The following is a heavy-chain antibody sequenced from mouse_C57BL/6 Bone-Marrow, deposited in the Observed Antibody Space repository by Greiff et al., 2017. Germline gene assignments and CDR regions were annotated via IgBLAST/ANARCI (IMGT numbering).Heavy chain of an antibody. CDR1: GYTFTSYW. Sequence: VQLQQPGAELVRPGSSVKLSCKASGYTFTSYWMDWVKQRPGQGLEWIGNLYPSDSETHYNQKFKDKATLTVDKSSSTAYMPLSSLTSEDSAVYYCARECYYGKDYWGQGTTLTVSS. CDR2: LYPSDSET. V-gene: IGHV1-61*01. J-gene: IGHJ2*01. CDR3: ARECYYGKDY. D-gene: IGHD2-1*01.